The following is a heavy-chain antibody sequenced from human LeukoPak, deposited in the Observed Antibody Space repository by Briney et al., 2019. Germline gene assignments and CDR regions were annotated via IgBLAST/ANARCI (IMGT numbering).Heavy chain of an antibody. J-gene: IGHJ4*02. D-gene: IGHD6-13*01. CDR1: GGSISSGSYY. CDR3: ARDSRYSSSWYRPRYYFDY. CDR2: IYTSGST. V-gene: IGHV4-61*02. Sequence: SQTLSLTCTVSGGSISSGSYYWSWIRQPAGKGLEWIGRIYTSGSTNYNPSLKSRVTISVDTSKNQFFLKLSSATAADTAVYYCARDSRYSSSWYRPRYYFDYWGQGTLVTVFS.